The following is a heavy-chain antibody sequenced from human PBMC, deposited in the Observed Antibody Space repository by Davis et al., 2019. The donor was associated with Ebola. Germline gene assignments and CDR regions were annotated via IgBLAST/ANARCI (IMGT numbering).Heavy chain of an antibody. CDR3: ARLSGLFSSSSGALYFDL. Sequence: SETLSLTCSVSGGSISSGTYYRGWVRQPPGKGLEWIGSIYYNGRTYYNSSLEGRVTISLDTSKNQFSLKLRSATAADTAVYFCARLSGLFSSSSGALYFDLWGRGTLVSVSS. V-gene: IGHV4-39*07. CDR1: GGSISSGTYY. CDR2: IYYNGRT. J-gene: IGHJ2*01. D-gene: IGHD6-6*01.